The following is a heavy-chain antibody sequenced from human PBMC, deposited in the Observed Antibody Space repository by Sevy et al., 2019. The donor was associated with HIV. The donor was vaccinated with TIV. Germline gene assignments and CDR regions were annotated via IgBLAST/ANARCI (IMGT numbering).Heavy chain of an antibody. V-gene: IGHV1-69*13. Sequence: ASVKVSCKASGGTFSSYAISWVRQAPGQGLEWMGGIIPIFGTANYAQKFQGRVTITADESMSTAYMELSSLRSEDTAVYYCARTTGTGRTYYYYRMDVWGQGTTVTVSS. CDR3: ARTTGTGRTYYYYRMDV. CDR1: GGTFSSYA. CDR2: IIPIFGTA. J-gene: IGHJ6*02. D-gene: IGHD1-1*01.